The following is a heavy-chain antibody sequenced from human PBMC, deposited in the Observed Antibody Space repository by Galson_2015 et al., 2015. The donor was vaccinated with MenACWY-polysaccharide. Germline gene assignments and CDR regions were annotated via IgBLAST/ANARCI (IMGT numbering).Heavy chain of an antibody. CDR3: ARKFTYGLD. Sequence: SLRLSCAASGFTVSSNYMSWVRQAPGKGLEWVSVIYSGGSTDYADSVKGRFFISRDNSKNTLYLQMNRLRAEDTAVYYCARKFTYGLDWGQGTQVTVSS. CDR1: GFTVSSNY. CDR2: IYSGGST. J-gene: IGHJ4*02. V-gene: IGHV3-53*01. D-gene: IGHD3-10*01.